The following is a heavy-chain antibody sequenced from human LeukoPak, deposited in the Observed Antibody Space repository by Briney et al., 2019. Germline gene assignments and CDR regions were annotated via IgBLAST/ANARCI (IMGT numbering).Heavy chain of an antibody. D-gene: IGHD1-26*01. CDR1: GFTFSSYA. CDR2: ISGNGGST. V-gene: IGHV3-23*01. CDR3: AKDVGSYYVGSLAY. Sequence: PGGSLRLSCAASGFTFSSYAMSWVRQAPGKGLEWVSAISGNGGSTFYTDAVKGRFTISRDNSKNTLYLQMNSLRAEDTAVYYCAKDVGSYYVGSLAYWGQGTLVTVSS. J-gene: IGHJ4*02.